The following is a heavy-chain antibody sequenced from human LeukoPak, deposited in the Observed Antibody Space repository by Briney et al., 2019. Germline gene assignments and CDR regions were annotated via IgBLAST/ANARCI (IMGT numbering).Heavy chain of an antibody. D-gene: IGHD3-3*01. V-gene: IGHV1-2*02. J-gene: IGHJ5*02. CDR1: GGTFSSYA. Sequence: ASVKVSCKASGGTFSSYAISWVRQAPGQGLEWMGWINPNSGGTNYAQKFQGRVTMTRDTSISTAYMELSRLRSDDTAVYYCARAGPDDFWSGYYKGWFDPWGQGTLVTVSS. CDR2: INPNSGGT. CDR3: ARAGPDDFWSGYYKGWFDP.